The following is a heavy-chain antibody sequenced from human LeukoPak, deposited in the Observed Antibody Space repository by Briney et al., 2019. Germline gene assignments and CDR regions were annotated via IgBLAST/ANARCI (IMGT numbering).Heavy chain of an antibody. CDR2: ISSSSSTI. V-gene: IGHV3-48*01. CDR3: ASWKVVVSNGGSDI. CDR1: GFTFSSYS. D-gene: IGHD3-22*01. Sequence: GGSLRLSCAASGFTFSSYSMNWVRQAPGKGLEWVSYISSSSSTIYYADSVKGRFTISRDNAKNSLYLQMNSLRAEDTAVYYCASWKVVVSNGGSDIWGQGTMVTVSS. J-gene: IGHJ3*02.